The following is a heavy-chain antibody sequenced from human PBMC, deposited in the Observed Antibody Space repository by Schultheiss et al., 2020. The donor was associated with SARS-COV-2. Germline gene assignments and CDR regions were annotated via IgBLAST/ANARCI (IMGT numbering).Heavy chain of an antibody. D-gene: IGHD1-26*01. CDR1: DGSFSGYY. V-gene: IGHV4-34*01. J-gene: IGHJ4*02. CDR3: ARDPGEWEIPIDY. Sequence: SQTLSLTCAVYDGSFSGYYWSWIRQPPGKGLEWIGEINHSGSTNYNPSLKSRVTISVDTSKNQFSLKLSSVTAADTAVYYCARDPGEWEIPIDYWGQGTLVTVSS. CDR2: INHSGST.